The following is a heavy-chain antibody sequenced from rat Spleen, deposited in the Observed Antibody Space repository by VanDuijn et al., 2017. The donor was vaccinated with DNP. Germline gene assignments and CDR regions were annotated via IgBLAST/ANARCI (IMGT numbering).Heavy chain of an antibody. CDR3: AKDPEYYGFQGYFDY. Sequence: EVQLVETGGGLVQPGRSLKVSCVASGFTFSSYWMYWIRQTPEKGLEWVASIDTDGDNSYSLDSVKGRFTISRDNTENTVYLQMNSLRLDDTATYYCAKDPEYYGFQGYFDYWGQGVMVTVSS. D-gene: IGHD1-6*01. CDR1: GFTFSSYW. J-gene: IGHJ2*01. CDR2: IDTDGDNS. V-gene: IGHV5-58*01.